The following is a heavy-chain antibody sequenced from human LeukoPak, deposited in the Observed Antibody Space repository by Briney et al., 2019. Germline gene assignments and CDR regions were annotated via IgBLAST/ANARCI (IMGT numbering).Heavy chain of an antibody. D-gene: IGHD3-10*01. Sequence: TSETLSLTCTVSGDSISSYYWSWLRQPPGKGLEWIGYIYYSGSTNYNPSLKSRVTISVDTSKNQFSLKLSSVTAADTAVYYCARVGSGNYAFDIWGQGTMVTVSS. CDR2: IYYSGST. V-gene: IGHV4-59*01. CDR1: GDSISSYY. CDR3: ARVGSGNYAFDI. J-gene: IGHJ3*02.